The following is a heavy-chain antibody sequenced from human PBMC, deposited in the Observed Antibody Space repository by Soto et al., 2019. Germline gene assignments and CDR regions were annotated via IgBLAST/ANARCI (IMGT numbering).Heavy chain of an antibody. Sequence: SETLSLTCAFYVGSFSGYYWSCIRHPPGKWLEWIGEINHSGSTNYNPSLKSRVTISVDTSKNQFSLKLSSVTAADTAVYYCARGYPGFIAAAGNDNWFEPWGQGTLVSVSS. CDR1: VGSFSGYY. V-gene: IGHV4-34*01. J-gene: IGHJ5*02. CDR2: INHSGST. D-gene: IGHD6-13*01. CDR3: ARGYPGFIAAAGNDNWFEP.